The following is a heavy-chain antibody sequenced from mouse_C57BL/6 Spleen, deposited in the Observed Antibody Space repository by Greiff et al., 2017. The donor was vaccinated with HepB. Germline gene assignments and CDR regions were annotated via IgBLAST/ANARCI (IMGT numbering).Heavy chain of an antibody. V-gene: IGHV1-82*01. Sequence: QVQLQQSGPELVKPGASVKISCKASGYAFSSSWMNWVKQRPGKGLEWIGRIYPGDGDTNSNGKFKGKATLTADKPSSTVYMQLTILTSEDSAVYFSARQLSHFDYWGQGTTLTVSS. CDR3: ARQLSHFDY. CDR2: IYPGDGDT. D-gene: IGHD3-2*02. J-gene: IGHJ2*01. CDR1: GYAFSSSW.